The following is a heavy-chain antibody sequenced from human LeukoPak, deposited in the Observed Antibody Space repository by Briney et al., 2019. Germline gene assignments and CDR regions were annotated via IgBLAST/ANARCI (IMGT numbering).Heavy chain of an antibody. CDR3: AREDYAHGAFDI. V-gene: IGHV1-18*01. J-gene: IGHJ3*02. CDR1: GYTFTNYG. Sequence: APVKVSCKASGYTFTNYGISWVRQAPGQGLEWMGWISAYNGNTKYAQKLQGRVTMTTDTSTSTAYMELRSLRSDDTAVYYCAREDYAHGAFDIWGQGTMVTVSS. CDR2: ISAYNGNT. D-gene: IGHD3-16*01.